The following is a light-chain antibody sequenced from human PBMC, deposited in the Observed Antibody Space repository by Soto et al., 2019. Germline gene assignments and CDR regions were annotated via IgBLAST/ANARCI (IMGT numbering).Light chain of an antibody. J-gene: IGKJ1*01. V-gene: IGKV3-20*01. CDR3: QQYGSSRWT. CDR2: GAS. Sequence: EIVLTQSPGTLSLSPGERATLSCRASQSVSSSYLAWYQQNRGQAPRLLIYGASSRAPGIPDRFGGSGSGTDLTLPISRLEPEDVAVYYCQQYGSSRWTFGQGTKVEIK. CDR1: QSVSSSY.